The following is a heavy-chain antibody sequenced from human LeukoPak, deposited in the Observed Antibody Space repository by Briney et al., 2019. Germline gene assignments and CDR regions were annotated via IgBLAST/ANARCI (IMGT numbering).Heavy chain of an antibody. CDR3: VKDHRDIGNYYYYYGMDV. CDR2: ISGNGGRT. D-gene: IGHD2-15*01. J-gene: IGHJ6*02. CDR1: GFSFVSYA. V-gene: IGHV3-23*01. Sequence: GGSLRLSCAASGFSFVSYAMSWVRQAPGKGLEWVSTISGNGGRTYYADSVKGRFTISRDNSKNTLYLQMDSLRAEDTAVYACVKDHRDIGNYYYYYGMDVWGQGTTVAVSS.